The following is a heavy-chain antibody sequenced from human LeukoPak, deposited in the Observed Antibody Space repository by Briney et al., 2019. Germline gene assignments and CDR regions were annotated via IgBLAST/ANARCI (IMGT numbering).Heavy chain of an antibody. Sequence: ASVKVSCKASGYTFTTYYVHWVRQAPGQGLEWMGIINPSGGSTTYAQKFRGRLTMTRDTSISTAYMELSRLRSDDTAVYYCARDLVVVAANWFDPWGQGTLVTVSS. CDR3: ARDLVVVAANWFDP. D-gene: IGHD2-15*01. J-gene: IGHJ5*02. V-gene: IGHV1-46*01. CDR2: INPSGGST. CDR1: GYTFTTYY.